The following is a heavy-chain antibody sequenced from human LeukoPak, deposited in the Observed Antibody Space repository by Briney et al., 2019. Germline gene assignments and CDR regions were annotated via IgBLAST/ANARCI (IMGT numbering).Heavy chain of an antibody. Sequence: PGGSLRLSCAASGFTFNIYAMSWVRQAPGKGLEWVSAISGSGGSTYYADSVKGRFTVSRDNSKNTLYLQMNSLRAEDTAIYYCARGPPGIHPPYYFDYWGQGTLVTVSS. CDR2: ISGSGGST. J-gene: IGHJ4*02. D-gene: IGHD5-18*01. CDR3: ARGPPGIHPPYYFDY. V-gene: IGHV3-23*01. CDR1: GFTFNIYA.